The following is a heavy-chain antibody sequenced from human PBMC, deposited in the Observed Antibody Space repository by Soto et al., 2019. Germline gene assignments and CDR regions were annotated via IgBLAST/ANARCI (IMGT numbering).Heavy chain of an antibody. D-gene: IGHD5-12*01. J-gene: IGHJ5*01. CDR3: ARPYSGTNCCHGWFDS. Sequence: ASVKVSCKASGYTFTDFYIYWVRQAPGQGLEWMGWINPPSGRTNYAQNFQGRVTMTRDTSITTAYTELTRLTSNDTAVYYCARPYSGTNCCHGWFDSWGQGTLVAVSS. CDR1: GYTFTDFY. V-gene: IGHV1-2*02. CDR2: INPPSGRT.